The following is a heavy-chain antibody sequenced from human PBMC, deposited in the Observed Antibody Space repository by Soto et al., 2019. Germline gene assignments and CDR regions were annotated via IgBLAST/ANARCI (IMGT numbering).Heavy chain of an antibody. J-gene: IGHJ6*02. D-gene: IGHD3-10*01. CDR3: ARDLGPYGMDV. CDR1: GFTFSSYE. V-gene: IGHV3-48*03. CDR2: ISSSGSTL. Sequence: PGGSLRLSCAASGFTFSSYEMNWVRQAPGKGLEWVSYISSSGSTLYYADSVKGRFTISRDNAKNSLYLQMNSLRAEDTAVYYCARDLGPYGMDVWGQGTTVTVSS.